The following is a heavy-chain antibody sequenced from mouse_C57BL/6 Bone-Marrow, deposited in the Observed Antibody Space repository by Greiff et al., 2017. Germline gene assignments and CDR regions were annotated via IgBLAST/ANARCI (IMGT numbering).Heavy chain of an antibody. D-gene: IGHD2-3*01. J-gene: IGHJ1*01. CDR1: GFTFSTYG. Sequence: EVKLVESGGDLVKPGGSLKLSCAASGFTFSTYGMSWVRQTPDKRLEWVATISSGGSYTYYPDSVEGRFTISRDNAKNTLYPQRSSLKSEDTAMYYCTRRDGYNWYFDVWGAGTTVTVSS. V-gene: IGHV5-6*02. CDR3: TRRDGYNWYFDV. CDR2: ISSGGSYT.